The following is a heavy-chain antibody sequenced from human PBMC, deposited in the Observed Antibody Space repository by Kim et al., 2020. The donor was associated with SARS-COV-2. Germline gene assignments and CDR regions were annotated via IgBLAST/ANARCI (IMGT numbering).Heavy chain of an antibody. CDR3: ARVEDTRHYYYYGMDV. J-gene: IGHJ6*02. CDR1: GFTFSSYS. CDR2: ISSSSSTI. V-gene: IGHV3-48*04. Sequence: GGSLRLSCAASGFTFSSYSMNWVRQAPGKGLGWVSYISSSSSTIYYADSVKGRFTISRDNAKNSLYLQMNSLRAEDTAVYYCARVEDTRHYYYYGMDVWGQGTTVTVSS.